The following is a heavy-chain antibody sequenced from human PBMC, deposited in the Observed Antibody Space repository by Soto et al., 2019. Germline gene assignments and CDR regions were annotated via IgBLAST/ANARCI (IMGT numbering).Heavy chain of an antibody. CDR2: INSDGGSI. Sequence: PGGSLRLSCATSGFDFSNTWIHWVRQVPGQGLVWVSRINSDGGSIIYADSVKGRFTLSRDNAKNTVHLQMSSLRVEDTAVYYCAKDWYHTIDSWGQGIPVTVSS. J-gene: IGHJ4*02. CDR1: GFDFSNTW. CDR3: AKDWYHTIDS. D-gene: IGHD1-20*01. V-gene: IGHV3-74*01.